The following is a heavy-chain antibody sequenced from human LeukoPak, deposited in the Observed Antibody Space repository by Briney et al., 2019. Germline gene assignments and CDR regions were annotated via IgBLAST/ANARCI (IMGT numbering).Heavy chain of an antibody. V-gene: IGHV4-39*01. Sequence: SETLSLTCTLSGGSISSSSYYCGWIRQPRGKGLAWIWTIYYSGSTYYNPSRKSRVTISVDTSKNQFSLKLSSVTASDTALYYCARRRVGATANFDCWGQGTMVTVSS. CDR1: GGSISSSSYY. J-gene: IGHJ4*02. CDR2: IYYSGST. CDR3: ARRRVGATANFDC. D-gene: IGHD1-26*01.